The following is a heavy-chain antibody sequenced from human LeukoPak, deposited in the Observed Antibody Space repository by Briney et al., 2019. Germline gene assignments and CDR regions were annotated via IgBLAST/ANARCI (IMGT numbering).Heavy chain of an antibody. J-gene: IGHJ4*02. D-gene: IGHD2-8*01. V-gene: IGHV4-39*07. Sequence: SETLSLTCTVSGGSISSSSYYWGWLRQPPGKGLEWIGSNYYSGSTYYNPSLKSRVTISVDTSKNQFSLKLSSVTAADTAVYYCARGYCTNAVCSLGPTQAWGQGTLVTVSS. CDR2: NYYSGST. CDR1: GGSISSSSYY. CDR3: ARGYCTNAVCSLGPTQA.